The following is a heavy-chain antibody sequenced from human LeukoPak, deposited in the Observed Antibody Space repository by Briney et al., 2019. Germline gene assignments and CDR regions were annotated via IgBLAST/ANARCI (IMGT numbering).Heavy chain of an antibody. CDR1: GGSISTNN. J-gene: IGHJ4*02. V-gene: IGHV4-30-4*08. CDR3: ARAGEDFWSGYYPDY. D-gene: IGHD3-3*01. CDR2: IYYSGST. Sequence: SETLSLTCTVSGGSISTNNWSWIPQPPGRGLEWVGYIYYSGSTYYNPPLKSRVTISVDTSQNQFSLTLSSVTAADTAVYYCARAGEDFWSGYYPDYWGQGTLVTVSS.